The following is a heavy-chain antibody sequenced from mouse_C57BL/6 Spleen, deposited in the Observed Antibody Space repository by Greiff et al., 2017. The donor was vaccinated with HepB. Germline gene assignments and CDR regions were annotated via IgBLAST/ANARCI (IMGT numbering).Heavy chain of an antibody. Sequence: VQLQQPGAELVKPGASVKMSCKASGYTFTSYWITWVKQRPGQGLEWIGDIYPGSGSTNYNEKFKSKATLTVDTSSSTAYMQLSSLTSEDSAVYYWARELRGIYYAMDYWGQGTSVTVSS. V-gene: IGHV1-55*01. D-gene: IGHD1-1*01. J-gene: IGHJ4*01. CDR2: IYPGSGST. CDR3: ARELRGIYYAMDY. CDR1: GYTFTSYW.